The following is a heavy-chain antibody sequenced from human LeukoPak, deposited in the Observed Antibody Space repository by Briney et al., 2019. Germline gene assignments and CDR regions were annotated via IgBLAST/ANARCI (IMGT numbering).Heavy chain of an antibody. V-gene: IGHV3-30-3*01. D-gene: IGHD6-19*01. CDR3: ARASGWYEAVLYYYYMDV. J-gene: IGHJ6*03. Sequence: GGSLRLSCAASGFTFTTYALHWVRQAPGKGLEWVAVISYDGSKKLYADSVKGRFTISRDDSKNTLYLQMNSLRPEDTAVYYCARASGWYEAVLYYYYMDVWGKGTTVTVSS. CDR1: GFTFTTYA. CDR2: ISYDGSKK.